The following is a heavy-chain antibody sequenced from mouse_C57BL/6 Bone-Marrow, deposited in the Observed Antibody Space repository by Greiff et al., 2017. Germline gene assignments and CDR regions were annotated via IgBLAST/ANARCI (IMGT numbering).Heavy chain of an antibody. D-gene: IGHD4-1*01. J-gene: IGHJ1*03. V-gene: IGHV1-85*01. CDR1: GYTFTSYD. Sequence: QVQLQQSGPELVKPGASVKLSCKASGYTFTSYDINWVKQRPGQGLEWIGWIYPRDGSTKYNEKFKGKATLTVDTSSSTAYMELHSLTSADSAVYFCARTHRSLTGPGYWYFDVWGTGTTVTVSS. CDR3: ARTHRSLTGPGYWYFDV. CDR2: IYPRDGST.